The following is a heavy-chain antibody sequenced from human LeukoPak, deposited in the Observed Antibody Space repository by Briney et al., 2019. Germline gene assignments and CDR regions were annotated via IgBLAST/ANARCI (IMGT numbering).Heavy chain of an antibody. V-gene: IGHV1-2*02. D-gene: IGHD3-22*01. J-gene: IGHJ4*02. CDR1: GYTFIGHY. Sequence: ASVKVSCKASGYTFIGHYIHWVRQAPGQGLEWMGWMNPDSGGTNYAQKFQGRVTMTRDTSISTAYMELSRLRSDDTAVYYCARTSTYYYDSSGYYRDNDYFDYWGQGTLVTVSS. CDR3: ARTSTYYYDSSGYYRDNDYFDY. CDR2: MNPDSGGT.